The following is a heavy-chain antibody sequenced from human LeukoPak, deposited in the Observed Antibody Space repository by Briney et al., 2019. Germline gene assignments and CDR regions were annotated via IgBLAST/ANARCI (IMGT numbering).Heavy chain of an antibody. Sequence: GGSLRLSCAVSGFTFRNYWMYWVRQAPGEALVWVSRISGDGSTTTYADTVKGRFTISRDNAENTLYLQMNSLRADDTAVYYCASSLLGVSPWGQGTLVTVSS. D-gene: IGHD3-3*01. CDR1: GFTFRNYW. CDR3: ASSLLGVSP. V-gene: IGHV3-74*01. CDR2: ISGDGSTT. J-gene: IGHJ4*02.